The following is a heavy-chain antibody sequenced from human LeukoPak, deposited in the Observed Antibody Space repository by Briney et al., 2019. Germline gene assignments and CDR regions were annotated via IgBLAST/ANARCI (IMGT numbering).Heavy chain of an antibody. J-gene: IGHJ3*02. CDR1: GGTFSSYA. CDR3: ARDAPDTAMPHDAFDI. V-gene: IGHV1-69*05. Sequence: SVKVSCKASGGTFSSYAISWVRQAPGQGLEWMGGIIPIFGTANYAQKFQGRVTITTDESTGTAYMELSSLRSEDTAVYYCARDAPDTAMPHDAFDIWGQGTMVTVSS. D-gene: IGHD5-18*01. CDR2: IIPIFGTA.